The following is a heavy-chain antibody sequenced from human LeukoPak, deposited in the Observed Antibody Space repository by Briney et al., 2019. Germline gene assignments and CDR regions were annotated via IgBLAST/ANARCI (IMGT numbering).Heavy chain of an antibody. V-gene: IGHV4-38-2*02. CDR1: GYSISSGYY. Sequence: PSETLSLTCAVSGYSISSGYYWGWIRQPPGKGLEWIGSMYHSGSTYYTPSLKSRVTISVDTSKNQFSLKLSSVSAADTAVYYCAIDRAGDQNYYPLDYWGQGTLVTVSS. J-gene: IGHJ4*02. D-gene: IGHD3-22*01. CDR2: MYHSGST. CDR3: AIDRAGDQNYYPLDY.